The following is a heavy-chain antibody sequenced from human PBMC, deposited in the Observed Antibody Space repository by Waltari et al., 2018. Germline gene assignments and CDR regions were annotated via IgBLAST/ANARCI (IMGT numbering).Heavy chain of an antibody. D-gene: IGHD3-10*01. CDR1: GFSFSSYG. V-gene: IGHV3-48*03. CDR2: IGRNGSTI. Sequence: DVQLVESGGSLVQPRGSLRLSCAASGFSFSSYGVNRVRRAPGKGLGGLGFIGRNGSTIHYAAAARGRFTISRDNAERSVSLHMKDLRVEDTGVYYCARNQDVGDGDGLDHWGRGTLVTVST. J-gene: IGHJ4*02. CDR3: ARNQDVGDGDGLDH.